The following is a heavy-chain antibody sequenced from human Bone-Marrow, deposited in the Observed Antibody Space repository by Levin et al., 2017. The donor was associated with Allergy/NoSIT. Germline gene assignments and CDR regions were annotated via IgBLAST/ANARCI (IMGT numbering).Heavy chain of an antibody. CDR3: ARPPSDSWSPFDY. CDR2: INNDGITT. J-gene: IGHJ4*02. Sequence: GGSLRLSCAASGFTFSTYRMSWVRQAPGKGLVWVSRINNDGITTTYADSVKGRFTISRDNAKNMLYLQMNSLRAEDTAVYYCARPPSDSWSPFDYWGQGTLVTVSS. CDR1: GFTFSTYR. V-gene: IGHV3-74*03. D-gene: IGHD6-13*01.